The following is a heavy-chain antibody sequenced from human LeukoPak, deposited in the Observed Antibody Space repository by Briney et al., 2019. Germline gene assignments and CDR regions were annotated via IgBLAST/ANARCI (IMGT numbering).Heavy chain of an antibody. V-gene: IGHV1-24*01. D-gene: IGHD6-13*01. J-gene: IGHJ6*03. CDR1: GYTLTELS. CDR2: SDPEDGET. CDR3: ARGPSGSWSSRVRYMDV. Sequence: ASVKVSCKVSGYTLTELSMHWVRQAPGKGLEWMGGSDPEDGETIYAQKFQGRVTMTEDTSTDTAYMELSSLRSEDTAVYYCARGPSGSWSSRVRYMDVWGKGTTVTVSS.